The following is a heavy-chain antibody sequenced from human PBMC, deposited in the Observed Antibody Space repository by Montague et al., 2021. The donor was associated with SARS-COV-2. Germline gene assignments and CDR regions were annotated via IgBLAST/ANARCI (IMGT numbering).Heavy chain of an antibody. D-gene: IGHD4-17*01. CDR1: GGSISTTNYY. J-gene: IGHJ5*02. CDR2: IYNSDNT. CDR3: ARAWRYGDYSGVHFAP. V-gene: IGHV4-39*07. Sequence: SETLSLTCTVSGGSISTTNYYWAWIRQPPGKGLDWVGSIYNSDNTYYNPSLERRPTMSVDTSKNQFSLKLRSVTAADAAVYHCARAWRYGDYSGVHFAPWGQGTLVTVSS.